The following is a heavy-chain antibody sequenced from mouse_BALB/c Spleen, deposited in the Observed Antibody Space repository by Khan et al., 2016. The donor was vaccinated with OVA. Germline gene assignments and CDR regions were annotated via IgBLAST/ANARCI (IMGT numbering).Heavy chain of an antibody. J-gene: IGHJ3*01. D-gene: IGHD1-1*01. V-gene: IGHV3-8*02. CDR3: ACELRGFAY. CDR1: GDSITSGY. Sequence: EVQLQESGPSLVKPSQTLSLTCSVTGDSITSGYWNWIRKFPGKKLEYMGYINYSGNTYYNPYLKSRISITRDTSKNQNYLQLNSVTTEDTATCYCACELRGFAYWGQGTLVTVSA. CDR2: INYSGNT.